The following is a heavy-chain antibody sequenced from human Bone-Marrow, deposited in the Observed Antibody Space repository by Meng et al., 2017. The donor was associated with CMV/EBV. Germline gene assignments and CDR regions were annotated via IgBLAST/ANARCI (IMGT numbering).Heavy chain of an antibody. CDR3: AKDDHNWNEIYYGMDV. Sequence: GESLKISCAASGFTFSDYYMTWIRQTPGKGLEWVSAISGSGGSTYYADSVKGRFTISRDNSKNTLYLQMNSLRAEDTAVYYCAKDDHNWNEIYYGMDVWGQGTTVTVSS. CDR2: ISGSGGST. CDR1: GFTFSDYY. V-gene: IGHV3-23*01. J-gene: IGHJ6*02. D-gene: IGHD1-1*01.